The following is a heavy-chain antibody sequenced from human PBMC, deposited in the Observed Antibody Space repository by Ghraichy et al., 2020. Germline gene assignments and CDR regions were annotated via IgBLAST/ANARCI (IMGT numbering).Heavy chain of an antibody. J-gene: IGHJ4*02. CDR3: ARGRTYYDILTGSYFDY. V-gene: IGHV1-2*02. Sequence: ASVKVSCKASGYTFTGYYMHWVRQAPGQGLEWMGWINPNSGGTNYAQKFQGRVTMTRDTSISTAYMELSRLRSDDTAVYYCARGRTYYDILTGSYFDYWGQGTLVTVSS. D-gene: IGHD3-9*01. CDR1: GYTFTGYY. CDR2: INPNSGGT.